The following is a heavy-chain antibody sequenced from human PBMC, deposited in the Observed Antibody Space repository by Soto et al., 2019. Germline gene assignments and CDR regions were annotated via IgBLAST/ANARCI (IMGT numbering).Heavy chain of an antibody. CDR2: VRNEANSYTT. CDR1: GFTFSDHY. D-gene: IGHD2-15*01. J-gene: IGHJ4*02. Sequence: PGGSLRLSCAASGFTFSDHYMDWVRQAPGKGLEWVARVRNEANSYTTEYAASVKGRFTITRDDSKKSLYLQMDSLKTDDTAVYYCVRDACRVGNCPPXFDFWGRRTLVTVSS. CDR3: VRDACRVGNCPPXFDF. V-gene: IGHV3-72*01.